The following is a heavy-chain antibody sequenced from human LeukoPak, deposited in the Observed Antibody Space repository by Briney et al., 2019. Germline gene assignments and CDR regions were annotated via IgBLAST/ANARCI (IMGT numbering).Heavy chain of an antibody. CDR3: VRYRSTSYRFDN. CDR1: GDSLSGLPYS. Sequence: PSVTLSLTCTVSGDSLSGLPYSWGWVRQSPGKGLEWIAYMYYDEHTYYNPSLKSRVTISVDTSKMQFSLSLSSVTAADTAIYYCVRYRSTSYRFDNWGQGTLVTVSS. D-gene: IGHD6-19*01. CDR2: MYYDEHT. V-gene: IGHV4-39*01. J-gene: IGHJ4*02.